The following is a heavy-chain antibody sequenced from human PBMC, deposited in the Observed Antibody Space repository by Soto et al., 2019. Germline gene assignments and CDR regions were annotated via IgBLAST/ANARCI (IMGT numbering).Heavy chain of an antibody. Sequence: EVQVVEAGGDLVQPGGSLRLSGVGSGFTLSSYWMHWVRQAPGKGLVWVSRISPDGSTINYADFVKGRFTISRDNAKNTLYLQMDSLRAEDTALYYCTRVISGSSGLFDYWGQGALVTVSS. CDR3: TRVISGSSGLFDY. J-gene: IGHJ4*02. CDR1: GFTLSSYW. D-gene: IGHD1-26*01. V-gene: IGHV3-74*01. CDR2: ISPDGSTI.